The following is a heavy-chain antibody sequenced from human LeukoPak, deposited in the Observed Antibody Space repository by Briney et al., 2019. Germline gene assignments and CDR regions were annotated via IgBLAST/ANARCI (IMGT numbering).Heavy chain of an antibody. Sequence: GGSLRLSCAASGFPFSTYAMTWVRQAPGRGPEWVSSISSNSKYVYYADSVRGRFTISRDNAKNSLYLQMNSLRAEDTAVYYCASEVMSYLDYWGQGTLVTVSS. CDR2: ISSNSKYV. J-gene: IGHJ4*02. D-gene: IGHD3-16*01. CDR1: GFPFSTYA. CDR3: ASEVMSYLDY. V-gene: IGHV3-21*01.